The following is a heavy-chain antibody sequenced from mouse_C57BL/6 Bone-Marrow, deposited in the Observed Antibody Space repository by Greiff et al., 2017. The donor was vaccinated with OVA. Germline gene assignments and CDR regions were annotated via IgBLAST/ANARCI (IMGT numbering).Heavy chain of an antibody. Sequence: VQLQQSGPELVKPGASVKISCKASGYSFTDYNMNWVKQSTGKSLEWIGVINPNYGTTSYNQQFKGKATLTVDQSSSTAYMQLNSLTSEDSAVYYCARGKDYGSSNYYAMDYWGQGTSVTVSA. V-gene: IGHV1-39*01. CDR2: INPNYGTT. D-gene: IGHD1-1*01. CDR1: GYSFTDYN. J-gene: IGHJ4*01. CDR3: ARGKDYGSSNYYAMDY.